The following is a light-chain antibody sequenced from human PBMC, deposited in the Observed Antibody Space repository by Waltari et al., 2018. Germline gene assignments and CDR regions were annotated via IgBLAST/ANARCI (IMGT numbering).Light chain of an antibody. J-gene: IGKJ4*01. CDR3: QQYNSAPLT. CDR1: QGISSW. CDR2: KAS. Sequence: DIQMTQSPPSLSASVGDRVTITCRASQGISSWLAWYQQKPGKAPKLLIYKASSLESGVPSRVSGSGSGTDFTLTISSLQPEDFATYDCQQYNSAPLTFGGGTKVEIK. V-gene: IGKV1-12*01.